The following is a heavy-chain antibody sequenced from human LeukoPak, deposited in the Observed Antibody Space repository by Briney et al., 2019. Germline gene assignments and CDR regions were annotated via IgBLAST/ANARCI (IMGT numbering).Heavy chain of an antibody. V-gene: IGHV5-51*01. J-gene: IGHJ3*02. CDR2: IYPDDSDT. CDR1: GYSFTTYW. Sequence: GESLKISCEGSGYSFTTYWIGWVRQMPGKGLEWMGIIYPDDSDTRYSPSFQGLVTISADKSISTAYLQWSSLKASDTAVYYCARTRSHAFDIWGQGTMVTVSS. CDR3: ARTRSHAFDI.